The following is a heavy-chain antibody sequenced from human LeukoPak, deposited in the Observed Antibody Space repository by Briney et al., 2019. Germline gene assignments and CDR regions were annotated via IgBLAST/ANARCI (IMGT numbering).Heavy chain of an antibody. CDR2: INPQSAVT. V-gene: IGHV1-2*02. Sequence: ASVKVSCKASGYTFIGYYVHWVRQAPGQGLEWMGWINPQSAVTNYAQKFQGRVTMTRDTSISTAYMELRRLRSDDTAVYYCARVXRMYDWAVAGSFFDYWGQGTLVTVSS. J-gene: IGHJ4*02. CDR1: GYTFIGYY. CDR3: ARVXRMYDWAVAGSFFDY. D-gene: IGHD6-19*01.